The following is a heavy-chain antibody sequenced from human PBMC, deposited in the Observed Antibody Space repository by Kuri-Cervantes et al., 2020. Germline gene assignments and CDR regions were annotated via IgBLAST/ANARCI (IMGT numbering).Heavy chain of an antibody. D-gene: IGHD6-6*01. V-gene: IGHV3-30*03. CDR3: ASYYSSSS. CDR1: GFTFSSYS. Sequence: GGSLRLSCAASGFTFSSYSMNWVRQAPGKGLEWVAVISYDGSNKYYADSVKGRFTISRDNSKNTLYLQMNSLRAEDTAVYYCASYYSSSSWGQGTLVTVSS. J-gene: IGHJ5*02. CDR2: ISYDGSNK.